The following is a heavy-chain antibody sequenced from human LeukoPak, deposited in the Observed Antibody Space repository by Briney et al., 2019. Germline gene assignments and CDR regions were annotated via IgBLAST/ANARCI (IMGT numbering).Heavy chain of an antibody. CDR2: RYYSGST. CDR1: GGSISSYY. D-gene: IGHD3-10*01. CDR3: ARGSGSFHY. Sequence: PSETLSLTCTVSGGSISSYYWSWIRQPPEKGLEWIGYRYYSGSTNYNPSLKSRVTISVDTSKNQFSLELSSVTAADTAVYYCARGSGSFHYWGQGTLVTVSS. J-gene: IGHJ4*02. V-gene: IGHV4-59*01.